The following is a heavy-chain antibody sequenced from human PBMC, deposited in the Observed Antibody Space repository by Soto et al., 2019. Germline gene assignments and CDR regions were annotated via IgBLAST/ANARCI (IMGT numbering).Heavy chain of an antibody. CDR1: GFTFSSYW. Sequence: PGGSLRLSCAASGFTFSSYWMHWVRQAPGKGLVWVSRINSDGSSTSYADSVKGRFTISRDNAKNTLYLQMNSLRAEDTAVYYCARDQSGVDYYYGMDVWGQGTTVTVSS. CDR2: INSDGSST. V-gene: IGHV3-74*01. CDR3: ARDQSGVDYYYGMDV. J-gene: IGHJ6*02.